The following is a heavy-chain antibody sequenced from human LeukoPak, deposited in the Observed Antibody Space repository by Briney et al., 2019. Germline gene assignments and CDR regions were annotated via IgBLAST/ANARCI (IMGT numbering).Heavy chain of an antibody. D-gene: IGHD4-11*01. J-gene: IGHJ4*02. CDR3: ANQAYSQFDY. Sequence: GGSLRLSCVAYGFAFSSYWMSWVRQAPGKGLKLVANISPDGSAEDYVDSVRGRFAISRDNAKRSLYLQMNSLSPEDTAVYYCANQAYSQFDYWGQGTLVGVSS. CDR1: GFAFSSYW. V-gene: IGHV3-7*01. CDR2: ISPDGSAE.